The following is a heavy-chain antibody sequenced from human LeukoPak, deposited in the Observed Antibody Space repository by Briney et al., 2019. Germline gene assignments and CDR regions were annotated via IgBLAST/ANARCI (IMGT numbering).Heavy chain of an antibody. J-gene: IGHJ4*02. Sequence: GGSLRLSCAASGFTFSSYGMHWVRQAPGKGLEWVAVISYDGSNKYYADSVKGRFTISRDNSKNTLYLQMNSLRAEDTAVYYCAREEFRYSSGWTSYFDYWGQGTLVTVSS. V-gene: IGHV3-30*03. CDR2: ISYDGSNK. D-gene: IGHD6-19*01. CDR3: AREEFRYSSGWTSYFDY. CDR1: GFTFSSYG.